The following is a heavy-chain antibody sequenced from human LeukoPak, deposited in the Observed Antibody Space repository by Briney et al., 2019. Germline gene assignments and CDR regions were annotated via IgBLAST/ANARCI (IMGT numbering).Heavy chain of an antibody. Sequence: GGSLRLSCAASGFSFSTYEMNWVRQAPGKGLEWVSYISSGGSAIYYADSVKGRFTISRDNAKNSLYLQMSSLRAEDTAVHYCARDRPSGKITMIRGVALDYWGQGTLVTVSS. J-gene: IGHJ4*02. V-gene: IGHV3-48*03. CDR2: ISSGGSAI. CDR1: GFSFSTYE. D-gene: IGHD3-10*01. CDR3: ARDRPSGKITMIRGVALDY.